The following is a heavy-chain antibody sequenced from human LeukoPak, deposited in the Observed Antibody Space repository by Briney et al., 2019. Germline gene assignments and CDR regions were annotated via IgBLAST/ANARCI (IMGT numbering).Heavy chain of an antibody. Sequence: GASVKVSRKASGGTFSSYAISWVRQAPGQGLEWMGGIIPIFGTANYAQKFQGRVTITADESTSTAYMELSSLRSEDTAVYYCARDFRSYFDYWGQGTLVTVPS. CDR3: ARDFRSYFDY. J-gene: IGHJ4*02. CDR2: IIPIFGTA. CDR1: GGTFSSYA. V-gene: IGHV1-69*13.